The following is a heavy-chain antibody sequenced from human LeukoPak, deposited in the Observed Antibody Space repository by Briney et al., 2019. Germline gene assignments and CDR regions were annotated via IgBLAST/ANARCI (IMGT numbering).Heavy chain of an antibody. Sequence: GGSLRLSCAASGFTFSSYWMHWVRQAPGKGLVWVSHINSDGSSTTYADSVKGRFSISRDNAKNTLYLQMNSLRADDTAVYYCARVSVSVGAAALFDYWGQGTLVTVSS. CDR2: INSDGSST. J-gene: IGHJ4*02. D-gene: IGHD1-26*01. CDR1: GFTFSSYW. V-gene: IGHV3-74*01. CDR3: ARVSVSVGAAALFDY.